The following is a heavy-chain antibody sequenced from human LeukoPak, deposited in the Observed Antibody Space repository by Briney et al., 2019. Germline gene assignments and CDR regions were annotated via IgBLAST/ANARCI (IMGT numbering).Heavy chain of an antibody. J-gene: IGHJ3*02. CDR3: ARDDGTYFEGRAFDI. V-gene: IGHV3-11*06. CDR1: GLIFSDQY. D-gene: IGHD1-26*01. CDR2: IGSSGAYI. Sequence: GGSLRLSCAACGLIFSDQYIDWVRQAPGKGLEWVSYIGSSGAYIHYADSVKGRFTISRDDAKNSLYLQMNRLTAEDITLYYCARDDGTYFEGRAFDIWGQGTMVTVSS.